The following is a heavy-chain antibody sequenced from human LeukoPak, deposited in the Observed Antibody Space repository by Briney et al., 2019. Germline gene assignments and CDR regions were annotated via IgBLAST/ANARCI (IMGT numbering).Heavy chain of an antibody. CDR3: ARGQAPYHYYESSGYWGY. D-gene: IGHD3-22*01. V-gene: IGHV3-7*01. J-gene: IGHJ4*02. CDR1: GFTFSSYW. Sequence: PGGSLRLSCAASGFTFSSYWMSWVRQAPGKGLEWVANIKQDGSEKYYVDSVKGRFTISRDNAKSSLYLQMNSLRVEDTAVYYCARGQAPYHYYESSGYWGYWGQGTLVTVSS. CDR2: IKQDGSEK.